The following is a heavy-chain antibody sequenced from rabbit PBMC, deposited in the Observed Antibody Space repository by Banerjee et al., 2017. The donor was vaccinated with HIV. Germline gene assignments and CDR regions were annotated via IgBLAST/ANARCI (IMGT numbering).Heavy chain of an antibody. Sequence: EESGGGLVQPEGSLTLTCTASGFSFSSNYWICWVRQAPGKGLEWIACIYTDNNYTWYASWAKGRFTISETSSTTVTLQMTSLTAADTATYFCVREIAGSTNLWGPGTLVTVS. D-gene: IGHD4-2*01. J-gene: IGHJ4*01. CDR2: IYTDNNYT. V-gene: IGHV1S45*01. CDR3: VREIAGSTNL. CDR1: GFSFSSNYW.